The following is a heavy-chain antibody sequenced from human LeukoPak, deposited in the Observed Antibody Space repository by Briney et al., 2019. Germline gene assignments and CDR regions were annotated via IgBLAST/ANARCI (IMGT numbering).Heavy chain of an antibody. V-gene: IGHV4-59*02. D-gene: IGHD3-10*01. J-gene: IGHJ4*02. CDR3: ARGDYGSGRGSYCDY. CDR2: FHYSGNT. Sequence: SETLSLTCTVSGGSVNSYYWTWIRQPPGKGLEWIGYFHYSGNTDYNPVLKSRATISVDTSKNQFSLNVNSVTAADTAVYYCARGDYGSGRGSYCDYWGQGTLVTVSS. CDR1: GGSVNSYY.